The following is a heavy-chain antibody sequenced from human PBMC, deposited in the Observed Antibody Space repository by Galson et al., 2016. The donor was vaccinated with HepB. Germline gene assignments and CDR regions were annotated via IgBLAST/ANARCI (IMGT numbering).Heavy chain of an antibody. CDR3: AGDYTIYGDFDY. Sequence: SVKVSCKASGGKFSNYAISWVRQAPGQGLEWMGEIVPLFGTTEYAQKFQGRVTITADKLMSIVYMELSSLTSEDTAVYYCAGDYTIYGDFDYWGQGILVTVSS. D-gene: IGHD3-10*02. J-gene: IGHJ4*02. CDR2: IVPLFGTT. V-gene: IGHV1-69*06. CDR1: GGKFSNYA.